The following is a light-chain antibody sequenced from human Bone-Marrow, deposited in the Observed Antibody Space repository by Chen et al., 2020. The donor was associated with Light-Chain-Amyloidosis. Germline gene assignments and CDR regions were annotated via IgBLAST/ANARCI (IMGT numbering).Light chain of an antibody. V-gene: IGLV3-25*03. J-gene: IGLJ2*01. Sequence: SYKLTQPPSVSVSPGQTARITCSGDDLPTKYAYWYQQKPGQAPVLVIHRDTERPSGISERFSGSSSGTTATLTISGVQAEDEADYHCQSADSSGTYEVIVGGGTKLTVL. CDR2: RDT. CDR3: QSADSSGTYEVI. CDR1: DLPTKY.